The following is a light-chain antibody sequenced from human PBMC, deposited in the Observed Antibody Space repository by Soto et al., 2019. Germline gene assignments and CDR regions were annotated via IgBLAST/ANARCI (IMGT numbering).Light chain of an antibody. V-gene: IGKV3-11*01. CDR3: QQRRNWPPST. Sequence: ETVLTQSPATLSLSPGERATLSCRASQNIMNYLFWYQQKPGQAPRLLIYDASNRATGITARFSGSGSGTDFTLTISSLEPEDFAVYYCQQRRNWPPSTFGQGTRLEIK. CDR1: QNIMNY. J-gene: IGKJ5*01. CDR2: DAS.